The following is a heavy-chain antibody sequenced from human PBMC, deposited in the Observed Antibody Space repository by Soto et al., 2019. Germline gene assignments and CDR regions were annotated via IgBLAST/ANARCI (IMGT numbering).Heavy chain of an antibody. V-gene: IGHV3-30-3*01. Sequence: VQLVESGGGLVKPGGSLRLSCAASGFTFSSYAMHWVRQAPGKGLEWVAVISYDGSNKYYADSVKGRFTISRDNSKNTLYLQMNSLRAEDTAVYYCAREPEQQLVRRAYYYGMDVWGQGTTVTVSS. CDR2: ISYDGSNK. CDR3: AREPEQQLVRRAYYYGMDV. J-gene: IGHJ6*02. D-gene: IGHD6-13*01. CDR1: GFTFSSYA.